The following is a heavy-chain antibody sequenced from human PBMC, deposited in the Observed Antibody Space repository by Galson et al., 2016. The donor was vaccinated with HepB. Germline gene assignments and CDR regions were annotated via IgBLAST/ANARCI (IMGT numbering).Heavy chain of an antibody. D-gene: IGHD4-17*01. J-gene: IGHJ4*02. Sequence: SLRLSCAASGFTFSNYGMHWVRQAPGKGLEWVAVIWYDGSNKYYADSVKGRFTISRDNSKNTLYLQMNSLRAEDTAVYYCARGPLRFVYGDTFDYWGQGTLVTVSS. CDR2: IWYDGSNK. CDR1: GFTFSNYG. CDR3: ARGPLRFVYGDTFDY. V-gene: IGHV3-33*01.